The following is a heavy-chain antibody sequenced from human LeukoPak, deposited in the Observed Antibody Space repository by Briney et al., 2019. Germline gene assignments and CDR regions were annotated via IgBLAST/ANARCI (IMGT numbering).Heavy chain of an antibody. CDR1: GFAFSSYW. V-gene: IGHV3-74*01. CDR2: VNSDGSST. Sequence: GGSLRLSCAASGFAFSSYWMHWVRQAPGKGLVWVSRVNSDGSSTTYADSVKGRFTISRDNAKNTLYLQMNSLRAEDTAVYYCARGSTQYSSGWYGLDYWGQGTLVTVSS. D-gene: IGHD6-19*01. J-gene: IGHJ4*02. CDR3: ARGSTQYSSGWYGLDY.